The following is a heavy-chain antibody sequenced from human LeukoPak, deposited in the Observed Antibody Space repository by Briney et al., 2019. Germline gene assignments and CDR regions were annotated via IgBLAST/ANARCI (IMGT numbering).Heavy chain of an antibody. CDR1: GYTFTSYG. V-gene: IGHV1-18*04. D-gene: IGHD4-17*01. J-gene: IGHJ4*02. CDR2: ISAYNGNT. CDR3: ARDFYGDYGPDYFDY. Sequence: ASVKVSCKASGYTFTSYGISWVRQAPGRGLEWMGWISAYNGNTNYAQKLQGRVTMTTDTSTSTAYMELRSLRSDDTAVYYCARDFYGDYGPDYFDYWGQGTLVTVSS.